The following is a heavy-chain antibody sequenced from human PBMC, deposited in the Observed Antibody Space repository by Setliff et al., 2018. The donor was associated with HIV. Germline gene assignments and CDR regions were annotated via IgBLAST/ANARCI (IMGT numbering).Heavy chain of an antibody. Sequence: PWGSLRPSWAASGFTFSSYWMSWVRQAPGGGLEWVSYIDSSGSTRYYADSVKGRFTISRDNAKNSLYLQMNSLRVEDTALYYCARSLGGDYSYWGQGTLVTVSS. D-gene: IGHD4-17*01. J-gene: IGHJ4*02. V-gene: IGHV3-48*01. CDR3: ARSLGGDYSY. CDR1: GFTFSSYW. CDR2: IDSSGSTR.